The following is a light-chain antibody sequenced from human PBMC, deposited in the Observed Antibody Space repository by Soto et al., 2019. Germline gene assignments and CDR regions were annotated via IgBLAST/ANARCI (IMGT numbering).Light chain of an antibody. J-gene: IGKJ1*01. Sequence: DIVMTQSPESLAVSLGERATITCKSSRTLFYSPNNKNYLAWYQQKPGQPPKVLIYWASTRESGLPDRCSGSGAGTVFTLTISSLQAEVVAVYYCQQYYTTPTFGQGTKVEL. V-gene: IGKV4-1*01. CDR1: RTLFYSPNNKNY. CDR2: WAS. CDR3: QQYYTTPT.